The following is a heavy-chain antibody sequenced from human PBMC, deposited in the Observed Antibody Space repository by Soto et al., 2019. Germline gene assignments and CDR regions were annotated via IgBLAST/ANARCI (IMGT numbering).Heavy chain of an antibody. J-gene: IGHJ3*02. CDR2: INPSGGST. Sequence: QVQLVQSGAEVKKPGASVKVSCKASGYTFTSYYMHWVRQAPGQGLEWMGIINPSGGSTSYAQKFQGRGTMTRDTSTSTVYMELGSLRSEDTAVYYCAGDSFSYYDILAGYYNFFAFDIWGQGTIVTVSS. D-gene: IGHD3-9*01. CDR1: GYTFTSYY. CDR3: AGDSFSYYDILAGYYNFFAFDI. V-gene: IGHV1-46*01.